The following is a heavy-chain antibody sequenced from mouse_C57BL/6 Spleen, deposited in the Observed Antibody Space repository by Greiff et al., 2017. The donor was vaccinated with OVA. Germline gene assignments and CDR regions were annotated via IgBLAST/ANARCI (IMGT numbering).Heavy chain of an antibody. J-gene: IGHJ1*03. CDR3: ARTLITTVVAPAV. Sequence: EVKVVESGGGLVQPGGSLSLSCAASGFTFTDYYMSWVRQPPGKALEWLGFIRNKANGYPTEYSAAVKGRFTISRDNSQSILYLQMNDLRAEDSATYYCARTLITTVVAPAVWGTGTTVTVSS. V-gene: IGHV7-3*01. CDR1: GFTFTDYY. D-gene: IGHD1-1*01. CDR2: IRNKANGYPT.